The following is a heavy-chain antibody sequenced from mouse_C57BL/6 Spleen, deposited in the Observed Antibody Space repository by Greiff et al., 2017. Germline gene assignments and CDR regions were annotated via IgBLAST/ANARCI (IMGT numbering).Heavy chain of an antibody. J-gene: IGHJ3*01. CDR2: ISYDGSN. CDR3: AREGYGPFAY. D-gene: IGHD1-1*02. CDR1: GYSITSGYY. Sequence: DVKLVESGPGLVKPSQSLSLTCSVTGYSITSGYYWNWIRQFPGNKLEWMGYISYDGSNNYNPSLKNRISITRDTSKNQFFLKLNSVTTEDTATYYCAREGYGPFAYWGQGTLVTVSA. V-gene: IGHV3-6*01.